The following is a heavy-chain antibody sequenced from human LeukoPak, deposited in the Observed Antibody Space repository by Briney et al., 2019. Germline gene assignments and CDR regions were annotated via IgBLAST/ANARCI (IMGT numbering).Heavy chain of an antibody. CDR3: ARAYCSGGSCYSFYYYCYMDV. Sequence: GASVKVSCKASGYTFTSYGISWVRQAPGQGLEWMGWISAYNGNTNYAQKLQGRVTMTTDTSTSTAYMELRSLRSDDTAVYYCARAYCSGGSCYSFYYYCYMDVWGKGTTVTVSS. V-gene: IGHV1-18*01. CDR1: GYTFTSYG. D-gene: IGHD2-15*01. J-gene: IGHJ6*03. CDR2: ISAYNGNT.